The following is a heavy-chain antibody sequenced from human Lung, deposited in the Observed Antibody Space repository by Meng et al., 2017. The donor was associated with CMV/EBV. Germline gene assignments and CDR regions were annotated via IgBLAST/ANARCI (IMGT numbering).Heavy chain of an antibody. CDR2: INSGGSST. D-gene: IGHD4-17*01. CDR3: ARGEYGDYDSIDY. J-gene: IGHJ4*02. CDR1: GFTFSPYW. V-gene: IGHV3-74*01. Sequence: CADSGFTFSPYWMHWVRQAPGKGLVWVSRINSGGSSTDYADSVKGRFTISRDNAKNTLYLQMNSLRAEDTAVYYCARGEYGDYDSIDYWGQGTLVTVSS.